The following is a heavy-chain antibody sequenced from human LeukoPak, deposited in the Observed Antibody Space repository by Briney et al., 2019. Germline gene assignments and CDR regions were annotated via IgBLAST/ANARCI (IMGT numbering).Heavy chain of an antibody. D-gene: IGHD5-24*01. V-gene: IGHV1-2*02. J-gene: IGHJ3*02. Sequence: RASVKVSCKASGYTFTGYYMHWVRQAPGQGLEWMGWINPNSGGTNYAQKFQGRVTMTRDTSISTAYMELSRLRSDDTAVYYCARDSRDGYNHDAFDIWGQGTLVTVSS. CDR2: INPNSGGT. CDR1: GYTFTGYY. CDR3: ARDSRDGYNHDAFDI.